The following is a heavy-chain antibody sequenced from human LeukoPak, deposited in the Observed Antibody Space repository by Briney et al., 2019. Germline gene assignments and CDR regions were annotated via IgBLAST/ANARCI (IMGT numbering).Heavy chain of an antibody. D-gene: IGHD2-15*01. Sequence: ASVKVSCKASGYTFTCYYIHWVRQAPGQGLEWRGRINPNSGGTNYAQKFQGRVTMTRDTSISTAYMELSRLKSDDTAVYYCARNPCGGGTCYNDYWGQGTLVTVSS. CDR2: INPNSGGT. CDR1: GYTFTCYY. V-gene: IGHV1-2*06. J-gene: IGHJ4*02. CDR3: ARNPCGGGTCYNDY.